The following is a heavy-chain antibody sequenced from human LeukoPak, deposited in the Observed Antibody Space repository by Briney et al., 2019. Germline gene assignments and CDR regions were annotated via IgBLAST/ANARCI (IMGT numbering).Heavy chain of an antibody. D-gene: IGHD3-9*01. CDR1: GFTFSSYS. J-gene: IGHJ6*02. V-gene: IGHV3-21*01. Sequence: PGGSLRLSCAASGFTFSSYSMNWVRQAPGKGLEWVSSISSSSSYIYYADSVKGRFTISRDNAKNSLFLQMNSLRAEDTAVYYCARELCYAYDVLTGYYEYYYYFGLDVWGQGITVTVSS. CDR3: ARELCYAYDVLTGYYEYYYYFGLDV. CDR2: ISSSSSYI.